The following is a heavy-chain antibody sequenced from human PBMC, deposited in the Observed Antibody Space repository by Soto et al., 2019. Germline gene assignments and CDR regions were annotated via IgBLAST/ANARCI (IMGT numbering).Heavy chain of an antibody. V-gene: IGHV1-69*12. Sequence: QVQLVQSGAEVKKPGSSVKVSCKASGGTFSSYAISWVRQAPGQGLEWMGGIIPIFGTANYAQKFQGRVTITADASTSAAYMELSSLRSEDTAVYYCARHYGGNPVGYYYGMDVWGQGTTVTVSS. J-gene: IGHJ6*02. CDR3: ARHYGGNPVGYYYGMDV. D-gene: IGHD4-17*01. CDR2: IIPIFGTA. CDR1: GGTFSSYA.